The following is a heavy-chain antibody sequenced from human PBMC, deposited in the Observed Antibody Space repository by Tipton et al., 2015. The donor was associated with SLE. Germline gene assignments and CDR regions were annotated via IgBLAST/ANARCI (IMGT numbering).Heavy chain of an antibody. CDR1: GYSFTNYW. D-gene: IGHD4-17*01. CDR2: IYPGDSDT. V-gene: IGHV5-51*03. J-gene: IGHJ5*02. CDR3: ARRASTAYNWFDP. Sequence: QLVQSGPEVKKPGESLKISCKGSGYSFTNYWIAWVRQMPGKGLEWMGIIYPGDSDTRYSPSFQGQVTISADKSISTAYLQWNSLKASDTAMYYCARRASTAYNWFDPWGQGTLVTVSS.